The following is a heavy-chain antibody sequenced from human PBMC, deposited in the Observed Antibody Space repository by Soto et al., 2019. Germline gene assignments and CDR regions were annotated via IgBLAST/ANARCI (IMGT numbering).Heavy chain of an antibody. Sequence: SVKVSCKASGFTFTSSAMQWVRQARGQRLEWIGWIVVGSGNTNYAQKFQGRVTITTNMSTSTAYMELSSLRSDDTAVYFCARGRRSITGTTLDYWGQGTLVTVSS. J-gene: IGHJ4*02. CDR1: GFTFTSSA. CDR3: ARGRRSITGTTLDY. V-gene: IGHV1-58*02. D-gene: IGHD1-7*01. CDR2: IVVGSGNT.